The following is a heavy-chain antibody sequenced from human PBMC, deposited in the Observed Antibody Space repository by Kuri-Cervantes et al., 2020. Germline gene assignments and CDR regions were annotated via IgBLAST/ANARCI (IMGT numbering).Heavy chain of an antibody. V-gene: IGHV4-4*07. CDR1: GGSISSYY. D-gene: IGHD4-17*01. CDR2: IYTSGST. Sequence: GSLRLSCTVSGGSISSYYWSWIRQPAGKGLEWIGRIYTSGSTNYNPSLKSRVTMSVDTSKNQFSLKLSSVTAADTAVYYCARSPAGGYGAYFWGVWSPAGLGGMDVWGQGTTVTVSS. CDR3: ARSPAGGYGAYFWGVWSPAGLGGMDV. J-gene: IGHJ6*02.